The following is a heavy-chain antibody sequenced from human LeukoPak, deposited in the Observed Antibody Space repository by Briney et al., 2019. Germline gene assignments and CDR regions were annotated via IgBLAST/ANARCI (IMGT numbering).Heavy chain of an antibody. CDR1: GGSISSNNW. CDR3: ARDGRPLDY. V-gene: IGHV4-4*02. Sequence: PSGTLSLTCAVSGGSISSNNWWGWVRQPPGKGLEWIGEIYHSGSPNYNPSLKSRVTISVDKSRNHFSLNLSSVTAADTAVYYCARDGRPLDYWGQGTLVTVSS. CDR2: IYHSGSP. J-gene: IGHJ4*02.